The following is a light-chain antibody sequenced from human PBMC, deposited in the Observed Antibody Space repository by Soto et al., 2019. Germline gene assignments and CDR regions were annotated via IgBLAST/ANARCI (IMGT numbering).Light chain of an antibody. CDR1: QSVRSN. CDR2: GAS. CDR3: QEYTTWPSIT. V-gene: IGKV3-15*01. Sequence: EIVMTKSPATLSVSPGERATLSCRASQSVRSNLAWYQQKPGQAPRLLIYGASTRATGIPARFSGSGSGTDFTLAISSLQSEDFAVYDCQEYTTWPSITFGQVTRLEI. J-gene: IGKJ5*01.